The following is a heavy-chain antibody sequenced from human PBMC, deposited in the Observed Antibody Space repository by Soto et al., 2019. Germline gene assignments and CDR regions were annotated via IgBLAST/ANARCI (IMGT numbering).Heavy chain of an antibody. CDR1: GFTFTRYS. Sequence: SLRLSCAASGFTFTRYSMNWVRQAPGKGLEWVSFISSTTNYIYYADSMKGRFTVSRDNAKNSVYLEMNSLSAEDTALYYCARESEDLTSNFDYWGQGTLVTVS. CDR2: ISSTTNYI. V-gene: IGHV3-21*01. J-gene: IGHJ4*02. CDR3: ARESEDLTSNFDY.